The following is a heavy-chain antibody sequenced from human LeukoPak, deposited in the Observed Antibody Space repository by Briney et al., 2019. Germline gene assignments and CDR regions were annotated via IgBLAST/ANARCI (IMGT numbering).Heavy chain of an antibody. CDR2: IYSGGST. J-gene: IGHJ5*02. CDR3: AGGYCSSTSCPLNP. CDR1: GFTFSSYA. D-gene: IGHD2-2*01. Sequence: PGGSLRLSCAASGFTFSSYAMSWVRQAPGKGLEWVSVIYSGGSTYYADSVKGRFTISRDNSKNTLYLQMNSLRAEDTAVYYCAGGYCSSTSCPLNPWGQGTLVTVSS. V-gene: IGHV3-66*01.